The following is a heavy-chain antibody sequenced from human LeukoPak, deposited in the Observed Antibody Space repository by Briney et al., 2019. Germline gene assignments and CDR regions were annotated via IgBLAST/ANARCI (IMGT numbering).Heavy chain of an antibody. CDR1: GFTFSRYW. CDR2: INQDESAK. J-gene: IGHJ5*02. V-gene: IGHV3-7*01. CDR3: ARDSAGYSYGYNWFDP. D-gene: IGHD5-18*01. Sequence: PGGSLRLSCAASGFTFSRYWMSWVRQAPGKGLEWVASINQDESAKFYVDSVKGRFTISRDNSKNTLYLQMGSLRAEDMAVYYCARDSAGYSYGYNWFDPWGQGTLVTVSS.